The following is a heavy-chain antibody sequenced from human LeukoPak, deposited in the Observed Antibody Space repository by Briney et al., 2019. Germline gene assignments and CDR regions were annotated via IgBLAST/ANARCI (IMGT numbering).Heavy chain of an antibody. Sequence: SETLSLTCTVSGRSISSSSYYWGWIRQPPGKGLERIGSIYYSGSTYYNSPLKSRVTISVDTSKNQFSLKLSSVTAADTAVYYCARDRVSWQQLAPYNWFDPWSQGTLVTVSS. CDR2: IYYSGST. J-gene: IGHJ5*02. CDR3: ARDRVSWQQLAPYNWFDP. V-gene: IGHV4-39*07. CDR1: GRSISSSSYY. D-gene: IGHD6-13*01.